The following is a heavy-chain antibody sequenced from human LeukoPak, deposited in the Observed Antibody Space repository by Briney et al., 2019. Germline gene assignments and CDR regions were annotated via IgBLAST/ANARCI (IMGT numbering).Heavy chain of an antibody. Sequence: ASVKASCKASGYTFTGYYTHWVRQAPGQGLEWMGWINPNSGGTNYAQKFQGRVTMTRDTSISTAYMELSRLRSDDTAVYYCARTLDYGDYGDYWGQGTLVTVSS. CDR2: INPNSGGT. D-gene: IGHD4-17*01. J-gene: IGHJ4*02. CDR3: ARTLDYGDYGDY. CDR1: GYTFTGYY. V-gene: IGHV1-2*02.